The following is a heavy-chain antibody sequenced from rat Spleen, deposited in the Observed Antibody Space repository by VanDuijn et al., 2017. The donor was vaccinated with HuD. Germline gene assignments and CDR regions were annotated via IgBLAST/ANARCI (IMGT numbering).Heavy chain of an antibody. D-gene: IGHD1-9*01. CDR1: GFTFSDYG. CDR2: ISFGGST. Sequence: EVQLVESGGGLVQPGRSLKLSCAASGFTFSDYGMAWVRQAPTKGLEWVATISFGGSTYYRDSVKGRFTISRDNAKSTLSLQMDSLRSEDTATYYCARRHYGYTDYFDCWGQGVMVTVSS. V-gene: IGHV5-29*01. CDR3: ARRHYGYTDYFDC. J-gene: IGHJ2*01.